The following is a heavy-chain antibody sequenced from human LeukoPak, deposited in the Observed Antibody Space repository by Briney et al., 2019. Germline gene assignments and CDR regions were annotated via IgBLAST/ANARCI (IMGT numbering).Heavy chain of an antibody. CDR3: APGIFDWLTREEYYFDY. CDR1: GGSISSYY. Sequence: SETLSLTCTVSGGSISSYYWSWIRQPAGKGLEWIGRIYTRGSTNYNPSLKSRVTMSVDTSKNQFSLKLSSVTAADTAVYYCAPGIFDWLTREEYYFDYWGQGTLVTVSS. D-gene: IGHD3-9*01. J-gene: IGHJ4*02. CDR2: IYTRGST. V-gene: IGHV4-4*07.